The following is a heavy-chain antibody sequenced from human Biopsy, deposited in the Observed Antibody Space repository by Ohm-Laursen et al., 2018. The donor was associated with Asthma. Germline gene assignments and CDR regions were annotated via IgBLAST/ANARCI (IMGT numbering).Heavy chain of an antibody. CDR3: ARLIPGNSDY. D-gene: IGHD2-21*01. CDR2: ISSSSSPI. V-gene: IGHV3-48*01. CDR1: GITLSSFS. Sequence: GSLRLSCAASGITLSSFSMNWVRQAPGRGLEWVSYISSSSSPIYYGDSVKGRFTISRDNAKNSLFLQMNSLRAEDTAVYYCARLIPGNSDYWGQGTLVTVSS. J-gene: IGHJ4*02.